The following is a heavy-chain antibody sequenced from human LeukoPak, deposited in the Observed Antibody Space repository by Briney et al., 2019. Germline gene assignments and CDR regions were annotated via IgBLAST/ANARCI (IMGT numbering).Heavy chain of an antibody. D-gene: IGHD5-18*01. CDR1: GLTFSSYS. CDR3: AKDQGYIYGNSPDY. Sequence: GGSLRLSCAASGLTFSSYSMNWVRQAPGKGLEWVSSISSSSSYIYYADSVKGRFTISRDNSKNTVYLQMNSLRVEDTAIFYCAKDQGYIYGNSPDYWGQGTLVTVSS. V-gene: IGHV3-21*04. J-gene: IGHJ4*02. CDR2: ISSSSSYI.